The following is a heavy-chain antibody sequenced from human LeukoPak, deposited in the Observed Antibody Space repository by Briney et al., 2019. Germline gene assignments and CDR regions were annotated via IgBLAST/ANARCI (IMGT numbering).Heavy chain of an antibody. CDR1: GFTFRTYS. V-gene: IGHV3-21*01. Sequence: GGSLRLSCAASGFTFRTYSMNWVRQAPGKGLEWVSSISSSSSYIYYADSVTGRFTISRDNSKNTLYLQMISLRADDTAVYYCARDVVPYYYYYMDVWGKGTTVTVSS. CDR3: ARDVVPYYYYYMDV. CDR2: ISSSSSYI. J-gene: IGHJ6*03. D-gene: IGHD2-21*01.